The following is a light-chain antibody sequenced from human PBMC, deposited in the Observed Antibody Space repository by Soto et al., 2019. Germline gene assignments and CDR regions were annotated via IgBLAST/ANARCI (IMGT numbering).Light chain of an antibody. J-gene: IGKJ3*01. CDR1: QDISNS. CDR2: DAS. V-gene: IGKV1-33*01. CDR3: QRYCKLPFT. Sequence: DIQMTQSPSSLSASVGDRVTITCQASQDISNSLNWYQQKPGKAPKLLIYDASNLETGVPSRFSGSGSGTDFTFTIISLQPEDIASYYGQRYCKLPFTVGPGTKVDIK.